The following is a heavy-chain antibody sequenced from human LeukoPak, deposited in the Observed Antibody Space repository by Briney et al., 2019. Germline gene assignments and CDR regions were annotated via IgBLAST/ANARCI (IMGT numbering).Heavy chain of an antibody. Sequence: GASVKVSCKASGYTFTSYGISWVRQAPGQGLEWMGWISAYNGNTNYAQKLQGRVTMTTDTSTSTAYMELRSLRSDDTAVYYCARVNLDIVLINWFDPWGQGTLVTVSS. J-gene: IGHJ5*02. CDR2: ISAYNGNT. CDR1: GYTFTSYG. V-gene: IGHV1-18*01. CDR3: ARVNLDIVLINWFDP. D-gene: IGHD2-8*01.